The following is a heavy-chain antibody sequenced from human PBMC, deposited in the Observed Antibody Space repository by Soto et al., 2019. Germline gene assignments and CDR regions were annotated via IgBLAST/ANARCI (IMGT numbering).Heavy chain of an antibody. Sequence: PSETLSLTCTVSGGSVNSDNYYWSWIRQPPGRGLDWIGYIYHTGRTNYNPSLNSRVTISVDTSRNQFSLKLNSVTAADTAVYYCAREFSNSPEAFDSWGQGTLVTVSS. CDR3: AREFSNSPEAFDS. V-gene: IGHV4-61*01. J-gene: IGHJ4*02. CDR1: GGSVNSDNYY. CDR2: IYHTGRT. D-gene: IGHD6-6*01.